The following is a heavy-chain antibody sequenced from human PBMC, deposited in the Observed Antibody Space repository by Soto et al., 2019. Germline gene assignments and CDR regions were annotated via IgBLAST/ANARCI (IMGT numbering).Heavy chain of an antibody. CDR3: ARGMTTVTTLDY. J-gene: IGHJ4*02. D-gene: IGHD4-4*01. V-gene: IGHV4-30-2*01. CDR2: IYHSGST. CDR1: GGSISSGGYS. Sequence: SETLSLTCAVSGGSISSGGYSWYWIRQPPGKGLEWIGYIYHSGSTYYNPSLKSRVTISVDRSKNQVPLKLSSVTAADTAVYYCARGMTTVTTLDYWGQGTLVTVSS.